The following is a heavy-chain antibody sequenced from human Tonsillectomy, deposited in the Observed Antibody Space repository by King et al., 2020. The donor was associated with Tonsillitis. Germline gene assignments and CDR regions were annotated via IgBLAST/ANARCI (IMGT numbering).Heavy chain of an antibody. D-gene: IGHD3-22*01. CDR2: IYYSGST. Sequence: QLQESGPGLVKPSETPSLTCTVSGGSISSSSYYWGWIRQPPGKGLEWIGSIYYSGSTYYNPSLKSRVTISVDTSKNQFSLKLSSVTAADTAVYYCARHAKHGENYYDSSGYPRRYFQHWGQGTLVTVSS. CDR1: GGSISSSSYY. CDR3: ARHAKHGENYYDSSGYPRRYFQH. J-gene: IGHJ1*01. V-gene: IGHV4-39*07.